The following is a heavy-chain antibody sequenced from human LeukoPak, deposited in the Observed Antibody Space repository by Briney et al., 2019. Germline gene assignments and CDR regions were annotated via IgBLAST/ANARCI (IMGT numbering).Heavy chain of an antibody. CDR3: AKPVYCGGDCYTYYFDY. V-gene: IGHV3-30*18. Sequence: PGRSLRLSCAASGFTFSSYGMHWVRQAPGKGLEWLAVISYDGCNKYYADSVKGRFTISRDNSKNTLYLQMNSLRAEDTAVYYCAKPVYCGGDCYTYYFDYWGQGTLVTVSS. CDR2: ISYDGCNK. D-gene: IGHD2-21*02. CDR1: GFTFSSYG. J-gene: IGHJ4*02.